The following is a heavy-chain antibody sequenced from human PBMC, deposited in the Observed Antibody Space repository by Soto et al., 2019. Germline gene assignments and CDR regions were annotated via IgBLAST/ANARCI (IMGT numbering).Heavy chain of an antibody. Sequence: GGSLRLSCAASGFIFSNYWMTWVRQAPGKGLEWVANIKKDGSEQYYVDSVKGRFTVSRDNAKNSVDLQMNSLRPEDTAVYYCASGNYYNGMDVWGQGTTVTVSS. CDR2: IKKDGSEQ. D-gene: IGHD3-10*01. J-gene: IGHJ6*02. CDR3: ASGNYYNGMDV. CDR1: GFIFSNYW. V-gene: IGHV3-7*01.